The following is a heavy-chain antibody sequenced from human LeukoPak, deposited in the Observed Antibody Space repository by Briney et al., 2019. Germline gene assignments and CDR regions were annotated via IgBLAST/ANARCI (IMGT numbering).Heavy chain of an antibody. Sequence: QAGGSLRLACAASGFTFSSYGMTWVRQAPGKGRDWVANITASGSSTVHADSVKGRFTISRDNSKNTLYLLVDSLRAEDTAIYYCAKDVAPLGWYFGCWGQGVTVTVSS. CDR2: ITASGSST. CDR3: AKDVAPLGWYFGC. J-gene: IGHJ6*02. D-gene: IGHD2-15*01. CDR1: GFTFSSYG. V-gene: IGHV3-23*01.